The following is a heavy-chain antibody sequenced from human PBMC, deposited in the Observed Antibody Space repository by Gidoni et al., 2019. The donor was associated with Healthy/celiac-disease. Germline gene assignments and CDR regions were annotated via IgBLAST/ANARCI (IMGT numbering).Heavy chain of an antibody. J-gene: IGHJ6*02. CDR2: IIPIFGTA. CDR1: GGTFRSYA. V-gene: IGHV1-69*01. CDR3: ARERVTVTTIDYYYYGMDV. D-gene: IGHD4-17*01. Sequence: QVQLVQSGAEVKKPGSSVKVSCKASGGTFRSYAISWVRQAPGQGLEWMGGIIPIFGTANYAQKFQGRVTITADESTSTAYMELSSLRSEDTAVYYCARERVTVTTIDYYYYGMDVWGQGTTVTVSS.